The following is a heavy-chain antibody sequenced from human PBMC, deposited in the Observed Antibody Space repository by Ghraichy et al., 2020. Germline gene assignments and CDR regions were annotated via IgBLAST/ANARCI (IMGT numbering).Heavy chain of an antibody. CDR2: IIPIFGTA. J-gene: IGHJ6*02. D-gene: IGHD2-2*02. CDR3: AREGWSSTSCYMPGYYYYGMDV. V-gene: IGHV1-69*13. CDR1: GGTFSSYA. Sequence: SVKVSCKASGGTFSSYAISWVRQAPGQGLEWMGGIIPIFGTANYAQKFQGRVTITADESPSTAYMELSSLRSEDTAVYYCAREGWSSTSCYMPGYYYYGMDVWGQGTTVTVSS.